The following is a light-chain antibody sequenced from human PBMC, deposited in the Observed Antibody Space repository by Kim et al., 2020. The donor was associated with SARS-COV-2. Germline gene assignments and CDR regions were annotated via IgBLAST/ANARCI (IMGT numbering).Light chain of an antibody. CDR1: QSVSSF. V-gene: IGKV3-11*01. Sequence: EIVLTQSPATLSLSPGERATLSCRASQSVSSFLAWYQQKPGQAPRLLIYDASNRATGIPARFSGSGSGTDFTLAISSLESEDFAVYYCQLRSNWPPYTFGQGTKLEI. J-gene: IGKJ2*01. CDR3: QLRSNWPPYT. CDR2: DAS.